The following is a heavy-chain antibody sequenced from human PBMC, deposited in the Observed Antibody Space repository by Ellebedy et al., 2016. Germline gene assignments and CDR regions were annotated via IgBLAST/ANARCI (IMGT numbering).Heavy chain of an antibody. CDR1: GYTFSTFD. Sequence: ASVKVSCKASGYTFSTFDIICFLPSPLQGLEWMGWMNCDTGNTGYAQKFRGRITMTRNTSITTAYMELSSLSSEDTALYYCARVRRMNRFDPWGQGTLVTVSS. CDR3: ARVRRMNRFDP. J-gene: IGHJ5*02. V-gene: IGHV1-8*02. CDR2: MNCDTGNT.